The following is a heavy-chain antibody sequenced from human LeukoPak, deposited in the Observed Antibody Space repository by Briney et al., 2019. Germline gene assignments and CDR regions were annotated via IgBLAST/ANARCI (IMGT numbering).Heavy chain of an antibody. CDR2: INIGNGNT. D-gene: IGHD2-21*01. CDR3: ARRLGRSFDY. Sequence: ASVKVSCKASGYTFINHAIHWVRQAPGQRLEWMGWINIGNGNTKYSQNFQGRITITRDTSATTAYMDLTSLRSEDTAMYYCARRLGRSFDYWGQGTLVTVSS. CDR1: GYTFINHA. J-gene: IGHJ4*02. V-gene: IGHV1-3*04.